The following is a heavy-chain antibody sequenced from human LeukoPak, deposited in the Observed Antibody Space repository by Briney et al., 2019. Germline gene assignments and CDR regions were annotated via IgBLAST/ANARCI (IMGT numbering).Heavy chain of an antibody. V-gene: IGHV1-2*06. CDR2: INPNRGDT. D-gene: IGHD6-19*01. Sequence: ASVKVSCKASGYTFIDYYLHWLRQAPGQGLEWMGRINPNRGDTKPAQKFQGRVTMTRDTSISVAYVELSSLQSDDTAVYCCARNPDEHWLDESENWCFDLWGSGTLVTVSS. CDR1: GYTFIDYY. CDR3: ARNPDEHWLDESENWCFDL. J-gene: IGHJ2*01.